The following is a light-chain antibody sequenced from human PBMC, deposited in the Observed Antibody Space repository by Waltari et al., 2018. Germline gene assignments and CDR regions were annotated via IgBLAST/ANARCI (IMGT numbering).Light chain of an antibody. J-gene: IGLJ1*01. V-gene: IGLV2-14*03. CDR3: NSYTSSSTLV. CDR1: RTDIGGYNY. Sequence: QSALTQPASVSGSPGQSITISCAGARTDIGGYNYVSWYQQHPGKAPKLMIYDVSNRPSGVSNRFSGSKSGNTASLTISGLQSEDEAYYYCNSYTSSSTLVFGTGTEVTVL. CDR2: DVS.